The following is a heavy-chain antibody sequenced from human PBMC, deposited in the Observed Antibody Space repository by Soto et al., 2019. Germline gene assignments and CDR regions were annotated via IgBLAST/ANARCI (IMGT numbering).Heavy chain of an antibody. CDR3: VKDGSSGWPYFYDMDV. J-gene: IGHJ6*02. D-gene: IGHD6-19*01. CDR1: GFTFSSYG. V-gene: IGHV3-30*18. CDR2: ISYDGRNR. Sequence: ALRLSCAASGFTFSSYGMHWVRQAPGKGLEWVAVISYDGRNRYYADAVKGRFTISRDNSKNTLYLQMSSLRAEDTAVYYCVKDGSSGWPYFYDMDVWGQGTTVTVS.